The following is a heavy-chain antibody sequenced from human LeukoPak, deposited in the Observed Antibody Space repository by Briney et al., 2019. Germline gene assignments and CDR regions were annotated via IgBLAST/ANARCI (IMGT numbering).Heavy chain of an antibody. D-gene: IGHD2-2*01. J-gene: IGHJ4*02. CDR2: ISGSGSST. CDR3: AKDKVPVAIL. V-gene: IGHV3-23*01. Sequence: GGSLRLSCVASGFSFSAYAMSWVRQTPGKGLEWVSTISGSGSSTYYADTVKGRFTISRDNSKNTLFLQMNSLRAEDTAVYYCAKDKVPVAILWGQGTLVTVSS. CDR1: GFSFSAYA.